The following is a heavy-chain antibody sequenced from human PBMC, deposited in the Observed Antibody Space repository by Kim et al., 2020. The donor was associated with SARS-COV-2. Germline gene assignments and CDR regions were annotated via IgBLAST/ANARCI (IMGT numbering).Heavy chain of an antibody. Sequence: ASVKVSCKASGYTFTSYYMHWVRQAPGQGLEWMGIINPSGGSTSYAQKFQGRVTMTRDTSTSTVYMELSSLRSEDTAVYYCARDFLTYYYGSGSYFGAFDICGQGKMVTVSS. J-gene: IGHJ3*02. V-gene: IGHV1-46*01. CDR3: ARDFLTYYYGSGSYFGAFDI. CDR2: INPSGGST. CDR1: GYTFTSYY. D-gene: IGHD3-10*01.